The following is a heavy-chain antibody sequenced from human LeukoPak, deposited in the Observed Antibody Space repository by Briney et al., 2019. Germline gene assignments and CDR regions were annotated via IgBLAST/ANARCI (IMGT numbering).Heavy chain of an antibody. Sequence: PVGSLRLSCAASGFTFDDYAMHWVRQAPGKGREWVSLISWDGGSTYYADSGKGRFTISRDNSKNSLYLQMNSLRAEDTGLYYCAKAPERGYSYGSGPYYFDYWGQGTLVTVSS. CDR2: ISWDGGST. J-gene: IGHJ4*02. CDR1: GFTFDDYA. V-gene: IGHV3-43D*03. D-gene: IGHD5-18*01. CDR3: AKAPERGYSYGSGPYYFDY.